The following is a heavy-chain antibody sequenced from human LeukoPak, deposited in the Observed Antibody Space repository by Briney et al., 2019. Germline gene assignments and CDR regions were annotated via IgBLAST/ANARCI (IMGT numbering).Heavy chain of an antibody. V-gene: IGHV3-30*18. Sequence: GRSLRLSCAASGFTFSSYGMHWVRQAPGKGLEWVAVISYDGSNTYYADSVKGRFTISRDNSKNMLYLQMNSLRAEDTAVYYCAKEGITMVRGVPFHLLFFDYWGQGTLVTVSS. CDR1: GFTFSSYG. J-gene: IGHJ4*02. CDR2: ISYDGSNT. D-gene: IGHD3-10*01. CDR3: AKEGITMVRGVPFHLLFFDY.